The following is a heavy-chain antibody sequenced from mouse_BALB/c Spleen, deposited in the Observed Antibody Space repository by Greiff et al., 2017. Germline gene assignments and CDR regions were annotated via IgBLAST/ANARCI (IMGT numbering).Heavy chain of an antibody. D-gene: IGHD3-1*01. CDR1: GFSLTDYG. V-gene: IGHV2-6-5*01. Sequence: VQRVESGPGLVAPSQSLSITCTASGFSLTDYGVSWIRQPPGKGLEWLGVIWGGGSTYYNSALKSRLSISNDNTKSKVVLKMNSLQTDDTAMCCCAKLRGTSRDTRALDGWGQGTSVTVSS. CDR3: AKLRGTSRDTRALDG. CDR2: IWGGGST. J-gene: IGHJ4*01.